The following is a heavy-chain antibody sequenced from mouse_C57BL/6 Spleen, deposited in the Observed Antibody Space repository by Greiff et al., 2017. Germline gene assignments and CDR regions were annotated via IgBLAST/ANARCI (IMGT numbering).Heavy chain of an antibody. Sequence: VNVVESGGGLVQPGGSLKLPCAASGFTFSDYYMYWVRQTPEKRLEWVAYISNGGGSTYCPDTVKGRFTISRDNAKNTLYLQMSRLKSEDTAMYYCESAYYSNYAWFAYWGQGTLVTVSA. CDR1: GFTFSDYY. CDR2: ISNGGGST. V-gene: IGHV5-12*01. D-gene: IGHD2-5*01. CDR3: ESAYYSNYAWFAY. J-gene: IGHJ3*01.